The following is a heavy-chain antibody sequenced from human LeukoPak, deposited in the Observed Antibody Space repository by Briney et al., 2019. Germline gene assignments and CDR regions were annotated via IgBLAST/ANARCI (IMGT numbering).Heavy chain of an antibody. J-gene: IGHJ4*02. CDR3: ARHTTVGGSLRFDY. Sequence: PGESLKISCKGSGYGFSNYWIGWVRQMPGKGLEYMGIICPGDSDTRYSQSFQGQVTISADKSITTAYLQWSSLKASDTAMYYCARHTTVGGSLRFDYWGQGTLVTVSS. CDR1: GYGFSNYW. V-gene: IGHV5-51*01. CDR2: ICPGDSDT. D-gene: IGHD4-23*01.